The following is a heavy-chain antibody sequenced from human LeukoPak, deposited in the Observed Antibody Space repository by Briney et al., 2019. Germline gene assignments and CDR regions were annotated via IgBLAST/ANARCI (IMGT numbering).Heavy chain of an antibody. V-gene: IGHV3-30-3*01. CDR2: ISYDGSNK. CDR1: GFTFSSYA. D-gene: IGHD3-10*01. Sequence: GGSLRLSCAAPGFTFSSYAMHWVRQAPGKGLEWVAVISYDGSNKYYADSVKGRFTISRDNSKNTLYLQMNSLRAEDTAVYYCARVRGYGSGSYPDYWGQGTLVTVSS. CDR3: ARVRGYGSGSYPDY. J-gene: IGHJ4*02.